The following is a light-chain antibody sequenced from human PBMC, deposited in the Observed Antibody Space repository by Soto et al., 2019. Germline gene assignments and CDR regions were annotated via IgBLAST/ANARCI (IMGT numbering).Light chain of an antibody. Sequence: DVVMTQSPLSLPVTLGQTASISCRSSQSPLYSDGNTYLSWFHQSPGQSPRRIIYKVSHRDSRVPDRFSDSGPGTDFTLQIKRVEAEDLWVYDCMQGTYWPYTFGQGTKLEI. CDR3: MQGTYWPYT. V-gene: IGKV2-30*01. CDR2: KVS. CDR1: QSPLYSDGNTY. J-gene: IGKJ2*01.